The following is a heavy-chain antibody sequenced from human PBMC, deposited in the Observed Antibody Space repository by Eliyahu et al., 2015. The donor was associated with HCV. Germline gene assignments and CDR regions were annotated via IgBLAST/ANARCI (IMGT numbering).Heavy chain of an antibody. D-gene: IGHD3-16*01. CDR2: IYYSGST. CDR3: ARICGITFGGAHFDY. V-gene: IGHV4-31*03. CDR1: GGSIXSGVTY. Sequence: QVQLQESGPGLVKPSQTLSLTCTXSGGSIXSGVTYWSWIRQHPGKGLEWIGYIYYSGSTYYNPSLKSRVTIAVDTSKNQFSLKLSSVTAADTAVYYCARICGITFGGAHFDYWGQGTLVTVSS. J-gene: IGHJ4*02.